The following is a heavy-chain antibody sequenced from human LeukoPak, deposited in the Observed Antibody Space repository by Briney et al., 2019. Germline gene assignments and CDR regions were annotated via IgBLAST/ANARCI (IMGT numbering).Heavy chain of an antibody. CDR2: ISSSSSYI. CDR1: GFTFSSYS. Sequence: GGSLRLSCAASGFTFSSYSMNWVRQAPGTGLEWVSSISSSSSYIYYADSVKGRFTISRDNAKNSLYLQMNSLRAEDTAVYYCARDRSDRLAVAGTSAFDYWGQGTLVTVSS. J-gene: IGHJ4*02. D-gene: IGHD6-19*01. V-gene: IGHV3-21*01. CDR3: ARDRSDRLAVAGTSAFDY.